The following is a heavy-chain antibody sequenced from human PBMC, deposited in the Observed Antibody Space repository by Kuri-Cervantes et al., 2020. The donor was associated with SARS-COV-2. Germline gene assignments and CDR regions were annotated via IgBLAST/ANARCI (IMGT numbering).Heavy chain of an antibody. CDR1: GFTFSSYW. CDR3: ARIPRGAARFFDY. V-gene: IGHV3-74*01. D-gene: IGHD6-6*01. CDR2: INSDGSST. J-gene: IGHJ4*02. Sequence: GESLKISCAASGFTFSSYWMYWVRQAPGKGLGWVSRINSDGSSTRYADSVKGRFTISGDNAKNTLYLQMNSLRAEDTAVYYCARIPRGAARFFDYWGQGTLVTVSS.